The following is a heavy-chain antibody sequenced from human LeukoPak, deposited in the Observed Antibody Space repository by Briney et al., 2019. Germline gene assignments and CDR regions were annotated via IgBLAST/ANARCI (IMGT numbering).Heavy chain of an antibody. CDR3: ARVVGGFDRLPDYYYYYMDV. V-gene: IGHV1-69*05. CDR2: IIPIFGTA. Sequence: ASVKVSCKASGGTFSSYAISWVRQAPGQGLEWMGGIIPIFGTANYAQKFQGRVTITTDESTSTAYMELSSLRSEDTAVYYCARVVGGFDRLPDYYYYYMDVWGKGTTVTVSS. D-gene: IGHD3-9*01. CDR1: GGTFSSYA. J-gene: IGHJ6*03.